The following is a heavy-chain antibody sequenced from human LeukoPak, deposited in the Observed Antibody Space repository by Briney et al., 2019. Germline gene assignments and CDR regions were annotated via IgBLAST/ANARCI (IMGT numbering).Heavy chain of an antibody. CDR3: VRDHYYYDSSGDYQYYYMDV. V-gene: IGHV4-4*07. D-gene: IGHD3-22*01. J-gene: IGHJ6*03. CDR2: IYASGST. CDR1: GASISSYH. Sequence: SETLSLTCTVSGASISSYHWSWIRQPAGRGLKWIGRIYASGSTNYNPSLKSRVTISVDKSKNQFSLKLSPVSAADTAVYYCVRDHYYYDSSGDYQYYYMDVWGKGTTVTVSS.